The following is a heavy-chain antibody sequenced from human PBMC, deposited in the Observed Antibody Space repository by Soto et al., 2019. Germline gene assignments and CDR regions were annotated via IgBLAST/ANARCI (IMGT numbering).Heavy chain of an antibody. CDR2: IYSSGST. D-gene: IGHD6-19*01. J-gene: IGHJ4*02. Sequence: QVQLQESGPGLVKPSETLSLTCTVSGDSINNFYWSWIRQPAGKGLEWIGLIYSSGSTNYNSALASRVTMSVDTSKNQFSLILTSVTAADTAVYYRAKDEGQYSSGWYLNWGQGTLVTVSS. V-gene: IGHV4-4*07. CDR1: GDSINNFY. CDR3: AKDEGQYSSGWYLN.